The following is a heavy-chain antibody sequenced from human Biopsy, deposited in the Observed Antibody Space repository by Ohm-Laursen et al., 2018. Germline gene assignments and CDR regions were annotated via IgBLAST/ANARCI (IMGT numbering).Heavy chain of an antibody. J-gene: IGHJ2*01. Sequence: SLRLSCSASGFTFTSNAMHWVRQAPDKGLEWVAVISYDGSGEYYADSLQGRFIISRDNPKNTVDLQMNSLIAEDTAVYFCARDGKRWDYSTYFSWHFDLWGRGTLVTVSS. CDR3: ARDGKRWDYSTYFSWHFDL. CDR2: ISYDGSGE. CDR1: GFTFTSNA. V-gene: IGHV3-30*03. D-gene: IGHD4-11*01.